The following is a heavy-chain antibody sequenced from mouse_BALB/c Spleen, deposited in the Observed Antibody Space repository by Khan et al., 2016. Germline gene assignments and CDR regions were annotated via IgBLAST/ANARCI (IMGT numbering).Heavy chain of an antibody. CDR2: IHPSDSES. V-gene: IGHV1-61*01. CDR1: GYSFTRYW. D-gene: IGHD2-1*01. J-gene: IGHJ4*01. Sequence: QVQLKESGTELVRPGASVKLSCKASGYSFTRYWMNWVKQRPGQGLEWIGMIHPSDSESRLNQKLKDKATLTVDNSSSIAYMQLSSPTSEDSAVYYCTRSAYGNHPYYAMDYWGQGTSVTVSS. CDR3: TRSAYGNHPYYAMDY.